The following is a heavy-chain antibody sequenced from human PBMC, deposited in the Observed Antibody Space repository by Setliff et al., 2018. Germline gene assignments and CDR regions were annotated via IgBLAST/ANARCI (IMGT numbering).Heavy chain of an antibody. Sequence: SGPTLVNPTQTLTLTCTFSGFSLSTSGVGVGWICQPPGKALEWLALIYWDDDKRYSPSLKSRLTITKDTSKNQVVLTMTNMDPVDTATYYCARQHGIYCSGGSCFDYWGQGTLVTVSS. CDR3: ARQHGIYCSGGSCFDY. CDR2: IYWDDDK. D-gene: IGHD2-15*01. J-gene: IGHJ4*02. V-gene: IGHV2-5*02. CDR1: GFSLSTSGVG.